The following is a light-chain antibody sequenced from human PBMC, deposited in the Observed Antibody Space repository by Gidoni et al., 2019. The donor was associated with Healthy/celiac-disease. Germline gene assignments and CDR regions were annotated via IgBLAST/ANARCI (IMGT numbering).Light chain of an antibody. V-gene: IGKV1-39*01. CDR2: AAS. CDR3: QQSAGT. J-gene: IGKJ2*02. Sequence: DIQMTQSPSSLSASVGDRVTITCRASQSISSYLNWYQQKPGKAPKLLIYAASSLQSGVPSRFSGSGSGTDFTLTISSLQPEDFATYYCQQSAGTFXQXTKLXIK. CDR1: QSISSY.